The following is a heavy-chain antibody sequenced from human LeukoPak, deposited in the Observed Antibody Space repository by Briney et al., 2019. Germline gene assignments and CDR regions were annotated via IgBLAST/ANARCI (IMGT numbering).Heavy chain of an antibody. V-gene: IGHV3-7*01. CDR1: GFTFSSYM. Sequence: GGSLRPSCAASGFTFSSYMMTWVRQAPGKGLEWVANIKPDGGEKFYVDSVRGGFTISRDNAKNSLYLQMNSLRAEDTAVYYCARDSSSWSTYWFDPWGQGTLVTVSS. CDR3: ARDSSSWSTYWFDP. CDR2: IKPDGGEK. J-gene: IGHJ5*02. D-gene: IGHD6-13*01.